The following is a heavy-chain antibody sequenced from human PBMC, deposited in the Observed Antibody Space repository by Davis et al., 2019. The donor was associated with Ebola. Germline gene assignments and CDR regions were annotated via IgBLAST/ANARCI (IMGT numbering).Heavy chain of an antibody. CDR3: ARRKTSIAARIDY. V-gene: IGHV4-34*01. CDR1: GGSFSGYY. CDR2: INHSGST. Sequence: GSLRLSCAVYGGSFSGYYWSWIRQPPGKGLEWIGEINHSGSTNYNPSLKSRVTISVDTFKNQFSLKLSSVTAADTAVYYCARRKTSIAARIDYWGQGTLVTVSS. J-gene: IGHJ4*02. D-gene: IGHD6-6*01.